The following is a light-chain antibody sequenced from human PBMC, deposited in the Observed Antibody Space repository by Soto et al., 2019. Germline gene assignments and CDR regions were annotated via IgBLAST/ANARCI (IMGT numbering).Light chain of an antibody. V-gene: IGKV3-15*01. CDR2: GAS. J-gene: IGKJ4*01. Sequence: EXXMTQSPATLSVSPGERATLSCRASQSVSSKLAWYQQKPGQAPRLLIYGASTRATGIPARFSGSGSGTEFTLTISSLQSEDFAVYYCQQYNNWPPLTFGGGTKVEI. CDR1: QSVSSK. CDR3: QQYNNWPPLT.